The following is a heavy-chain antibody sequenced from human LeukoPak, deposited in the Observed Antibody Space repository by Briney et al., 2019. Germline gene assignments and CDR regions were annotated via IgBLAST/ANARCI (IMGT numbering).Heavy chain of an antibody. CDR1: GGSLSSGSYY. Sequence: SETLSLTCTVSGGSLSSGSYYWGWVRQPPGRGLEWIGYIYYSGSTNYNPSLKSRVTISVDTSKNQFSLKLSSVTAADTAVYYCARDSSSTFSPWGQGTLVTVSS. D-gene: IGHD2-2*01. CDR2: IYYSGST. V-gene: IGHV4-61*01. J-gene: IGHJ5*02. CDR3: ARDSSSTFSP.